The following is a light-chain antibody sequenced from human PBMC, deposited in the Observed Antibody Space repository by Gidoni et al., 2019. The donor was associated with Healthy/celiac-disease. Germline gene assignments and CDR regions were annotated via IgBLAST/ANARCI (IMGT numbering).Light chain of an antibody. CDR2: GAS. V-gene: IGKV3-20*01. Sequence: EIVLTQSPGTLSLSPGERATLSCRASQSVSSSYLAWYQQKPGQAPRLLIYGASSRATGIPDRFSGSGSGTEFTLIISRLEPEDFAVYYCQQYGSSPLYTFGQGTKLEIK. CDR3: QQYGSSPLYT. CDR1: QSVSSSY. J-gene: IGKJ2*01.